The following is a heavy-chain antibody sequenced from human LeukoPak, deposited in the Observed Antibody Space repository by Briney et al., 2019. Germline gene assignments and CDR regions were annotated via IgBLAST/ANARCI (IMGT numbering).Heavy chain of an antibody. Sequence: SGPALVKPTQTLTLTCTFSGFPLSTPGMCVSWLRQPPGRALEWLARIDWDDDKYYSTSLKTRLTISKDTSKNQVVLTMTNMDPVDTATFYCARISLGVHYAFDFWGQGTLVTVSS. D-gene: IGHD1-1*01. CDR3: ARISLGVHYAFDF. V-gene: IGHV2-70*11. CDR2: IDWDDDK. J-gene: IGHJ4*02. CDR1: GFPLSTPGMC.